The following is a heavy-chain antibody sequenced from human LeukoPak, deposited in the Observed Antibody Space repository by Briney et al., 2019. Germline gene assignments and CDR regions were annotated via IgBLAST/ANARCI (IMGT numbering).Heavy chain of an antibody. D-gene: IGHD3-10*01. CDR3: AGQGEVAIDY. CDR2: IYNTGRT. V-gene: IGHV4-59*08. J-gene: IGHJ4*02. Sequence: LSDTLSLTCSVSVDSITNYYPSWIRHPPGKGLEWMVFIYNTGRTNHNPSLQSRVTMSIDTSKNHISLKLDSVAAADPAGYYCAGQGEVAIDYWGQGTLVTVSS. CDR1: VDSITNYY.